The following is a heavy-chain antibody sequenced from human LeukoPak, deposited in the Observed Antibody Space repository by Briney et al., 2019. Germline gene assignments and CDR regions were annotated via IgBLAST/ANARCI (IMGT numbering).Heavy chain of an antibody. V-gene: IGHV3-49*04. D-gene: IGHD6-13*01. CDR2: IRSKAYGGTT. CDR1: GFTFGDYA. J-gene: IGHJ4*02. CDR3: TRILGSSWPYDY. Sequence: GGSLRLSCTASGFTFGDYAMSWVRQAPGKGLEWVGFIRSKAYGGTTEYAASVKGRFTISRDDSKSIAYLQMDSLKTEDTAMYYCTRILGSSWPYDYWGQGTLVTVSS.